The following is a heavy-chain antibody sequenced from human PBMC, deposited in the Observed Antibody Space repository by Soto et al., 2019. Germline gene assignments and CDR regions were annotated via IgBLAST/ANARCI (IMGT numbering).Heavy chain of an antibody. CDR2: INHSGST. Sequence: QVQLQQWGAGLLKPSETLSLTCAVYGGSFSGYYWSWIRQPPGKGLEWIGEINHSGSTNYNPSLKSRVTISVDTSKNQFSLKLSSVTAADTAVYYCATGSGIAAAGVDYWGQGTLVTVSS. CDR1: GGSFSGYY. CDR3: ATGSGIAAAGVDY. V-gene: IGHV4-34*01. D-gene: IGHD6-13*01. J-gene: IGHJ4*02.